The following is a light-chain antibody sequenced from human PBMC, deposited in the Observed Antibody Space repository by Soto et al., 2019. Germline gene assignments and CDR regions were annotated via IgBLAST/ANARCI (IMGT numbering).Light chain of an antibody. CDR1: SSDVGSYNL. V-gene: IGLV2-23*02. CDR3: CSYAGSSTYV. Sequence: QSVLTQPASVSGSPGQSITISCTGTSSDVGSYNLVSWYQQHPGKAPKLMIYEVSKRPSGVSNRFSGSKSGNTASLTISGLQAEDEGDYYCCSYAGSSTYVFGTGTQLTVL. CDR2: EVS. J-gene: IGLJ1*01.